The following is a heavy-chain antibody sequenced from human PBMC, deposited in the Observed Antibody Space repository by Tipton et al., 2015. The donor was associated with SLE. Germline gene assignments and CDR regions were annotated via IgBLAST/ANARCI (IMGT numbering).Heavy chain of an antibody. CDR3: ARVRGGWANDASDI. D-gene: IGHD6-19*01. CDR2: MYYSGNT. Sequence: PGLVKPSETLSLTCTVSGGSISTGGYYWSWIRQHPGKGLEWIGYMYYSGNTNYNPSLKSRVTTSFDRSKNQFSLNLNSVTAADTATYYCARVRGGWANDASDIWGQGTMVTVSS. J-gene: IGHJ3*02. V-gene: IGHV4-61*08. CDR1: GGSISTGGYY.